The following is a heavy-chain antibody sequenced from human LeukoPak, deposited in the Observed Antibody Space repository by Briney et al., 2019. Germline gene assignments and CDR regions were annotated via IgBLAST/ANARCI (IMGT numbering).Heavy chain of an antibody. D-gene: IGHD2-21*01. CDR1: GFIFRSYW. Sequence: PGGSLRLSCAASGFIFRSYWMHWVRQAPGKGLVWVSRIKSDGSSTRYADSVKGRFNISRDNAKNTLYLQMNSLRAEDTAVYYCARDLWWEMKRFDYWGQGTLVTVSS. CDR3: ARDLWWEMKRFDY. V-gene: IGHV3-74*01. J-gene: IGHJ4*02. CDR2: IKSDGSST.